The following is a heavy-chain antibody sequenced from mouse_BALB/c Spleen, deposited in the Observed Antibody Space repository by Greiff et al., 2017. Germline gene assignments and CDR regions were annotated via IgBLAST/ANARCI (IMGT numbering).Heavy chain of an antibody. V-gene: IGHV1-9*01. CDR2: ILPGSGST. Sequence: QVQLQQSGAELMKPGASVKISCKATGYTFSSYWIEWVKQRPGHGLEWIGEILPGSGSTNYNEKFKGKATFTADTSSNTAYMQLSSLTSEDSAVYYCAAYYGPYYYAMDYWGQGTSVTVSS. CDR3: AAYYGPYYYAMDY. J-gene: IGHJ4*01. D-gene: IGHD2-10*01. CDR1: GYTFSSYW.